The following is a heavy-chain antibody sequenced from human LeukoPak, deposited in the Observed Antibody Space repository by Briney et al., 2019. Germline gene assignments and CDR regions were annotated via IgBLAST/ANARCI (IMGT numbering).Heavy chain of an antibody. CDR3: ARVTYYYDAEGPSLFDY. J-gene: IGHJ4*02. D-gene: IGHD3-22*01. CDR1: GGSFSGYY. CDR2: INHSGST. Sequence: SETLSLTCAVYGGSFSGYYWSWIRQPPGKGLEWIGEINHSGSTNYNPSLKSRVTISVDTSKNQFSLKLSSVTAADTAVYYCARVTYYYDAEGPSLFDYWGQGTLVTVSS. V-gene: IGHV4-34*01.